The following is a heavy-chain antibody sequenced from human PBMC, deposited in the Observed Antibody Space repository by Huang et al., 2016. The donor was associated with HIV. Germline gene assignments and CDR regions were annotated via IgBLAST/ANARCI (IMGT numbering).Heavy chain of an antibody. CDR2: ISYDGSNK. J-gene: IGHJ4*02. V-gene: IGHV3-30*18. Sequence: VQLVESGGGVVQPGRSLRLACAASGCSFSTYGLHWVRPAPGKGLEWVAVISYDGSNKDYAHSVKVRFTIARDTSENKVYLQMNSLRHEDTAVYYCAKDGADEEWDIDYWGQGTLVTVSS. CDR1: GCSFSTYG. CDR3: AKDGADEEWDIDY. D-gene: IGHD1-26*01.